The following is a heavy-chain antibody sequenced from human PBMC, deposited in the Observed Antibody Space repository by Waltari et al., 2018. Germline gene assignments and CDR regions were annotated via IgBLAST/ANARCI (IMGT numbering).Heavy chain of an antibody. J-gene: IGHJ6*02. V-gene: IGHV4-39*01. CDR2: FYYSGST. D-gene: IGHD3-10*01. CDR3: ARQLLLWFGELDMDV. Sequence: PGKGLEWIGSFYYSGSTYYHPSLKSRVTISVDTSKNQFSLKLSSVTAADTAVYYCARQLLLWFGELDMDVWGQGTTVTVSS.